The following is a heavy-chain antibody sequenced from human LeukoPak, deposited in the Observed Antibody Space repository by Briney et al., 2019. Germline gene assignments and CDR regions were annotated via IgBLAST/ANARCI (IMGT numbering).Heavy chain of an antibody. CDR2: ISSSSSYI. CDR1: GFTFSSYS. V-gene: IGHV3-21*01. J-gene: IGHJ3*01. D-gene: IGHD4-11*01. Sequence: GGSLRLSCAASGFTFSSYSMNWVRQAPGKGLEWVSSISSSSSYIYYADSVKGRFTISRDNAKNSLYLQMDSLRVEDTAVYYCTSALTTTRNAFDVWGQGTKVTVSS. CDR3: TSALTTTRNAFDV.